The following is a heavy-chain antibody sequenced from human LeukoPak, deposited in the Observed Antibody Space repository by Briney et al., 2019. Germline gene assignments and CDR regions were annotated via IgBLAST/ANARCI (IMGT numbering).Heavy chain of an antibody. Sequence: AGGSLRLSCAASGFTFSSYGMHWVRQAPGKGLEWVAAISYDGSNKYYADSVKGRFTISRDNSKNTLYLQMNSLRAEDTAVYYCARVRLHFDYWGQGTLVTVSS. CDR3: ARVRLHFDY. CDR2: ISYDGSNK. J-gene: IGHJ4*02. D-gene: IGHD6-25*01. V-gene: IGHV3-30*03. CDR1: GFTFSSYG.